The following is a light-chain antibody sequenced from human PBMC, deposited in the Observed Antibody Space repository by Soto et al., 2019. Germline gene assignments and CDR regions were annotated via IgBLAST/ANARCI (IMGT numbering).Light chain of an antibody. CDR1: SSDVGGYDY. Sequence: QSALTQPASVSGSPGQSITISCTGTSSDVGGYDYVSWYQQHPGQAPKLMIYDVTNRPSGVSNRFSGSKSGNTASLTISGLQAEDEADYYCNSYTDTSTWVFGGGTQLTVL. V-gene: IGLV2-14*03. CDR2: DVT. J-gene: IGLJ3*02. CDR3: NSYTDTSTWV.